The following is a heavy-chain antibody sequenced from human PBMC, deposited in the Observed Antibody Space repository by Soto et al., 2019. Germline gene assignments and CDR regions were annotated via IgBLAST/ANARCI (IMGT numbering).Heavy chain of an antibody. CDR3: AKDPRISSSPNWFDP. V-gene: IGHV1-69*06. CDR1: GGTFSSYA. D-gene: IGHD1-20*01. Sequence: SVKVSCKASGGTFSSYAISWVRQAPGQGLEWMGGIIPIFGTANYAQKFQGRVTITADNSKNTLYLQMNSLRAEDTAVYYCAKDPRISSSPNWFDPWGQGTLVTVSS. J-gene: IGHJ5*02. CDR2: IIPIFGTA.